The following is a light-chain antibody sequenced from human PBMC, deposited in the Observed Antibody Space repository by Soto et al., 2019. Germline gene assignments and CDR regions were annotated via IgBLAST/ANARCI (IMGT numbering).Light chain of an antibody. CDR3: QQVDTVPYT. V-gene: IGKV1-33*01. CDR1: QGIDNH. Sequence: DLQMTQSPSSLSASVGDRVTITCQASQGIDNHLNWYQQKPGKAPKVLIYRATDSETGVPSRFSGSGSGTDFTFTISRLQPEDVAIYYCQQVDTVPYTFGQGTKLEIK. CDR2: RAT. J-gene: IGKJ2*01.